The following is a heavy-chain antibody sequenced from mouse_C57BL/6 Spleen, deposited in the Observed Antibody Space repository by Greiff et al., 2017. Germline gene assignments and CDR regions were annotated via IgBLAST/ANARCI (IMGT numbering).Heavy chain of an antibody. CDR2: IYPGDGDT. V-gene: IGHV1-80*01. CDR3: ARGFTTVVAPYFDY. J-gene: IGHJ2*01. D-gene: IGHD1-1*01. Sequence: QVQLQQSGAELVKPGASVKISCKASGYAFSSYWMNWVKQRPGKGLEWIGQIYPGDGDTNYNGKFKGKATLTADKSSSTAYMQLSSLTSEDSAVYFCARGFTTVVAPYFDYWGQGTTLTVSS. CDR1: GYAFSSYW.